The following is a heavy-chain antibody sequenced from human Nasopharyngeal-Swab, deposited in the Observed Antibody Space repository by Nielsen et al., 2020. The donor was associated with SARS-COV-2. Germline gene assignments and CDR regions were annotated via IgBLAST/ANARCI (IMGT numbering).Heavy chain of an antibody. V-gene: IGHV4-4*07. Sequence: SETLSLTCTVSGGSISSYYWSWIRQPAGKGLEWIGRIYTSGSTNYNPSLKSRVTMSVDTSKNQFSLKLSSVTAADTAVYYCARDQKLWFGESADYYCYGMDVWGQGTTVTVSS. CDR3: ARDQKLWFGESADYYCYGMDV. CDR1: GGSISSYY. J-gene: IGHJ6*02. CDR2: IYTSGST. D-gene: IGHD3-10*01.